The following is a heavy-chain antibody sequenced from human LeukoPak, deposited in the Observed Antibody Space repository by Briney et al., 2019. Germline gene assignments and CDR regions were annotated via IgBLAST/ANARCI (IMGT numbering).Heavy chain of an antibody. J-gene: IGHJ4*02. Sequence: SETLSLTCSASGGSISSSSYYWGWIRQAPGKGLEWTRSVYYSRTVYYNPSLKSWATISVDTINNQYFLSMSSTTAADTVVYYCARVYDSGIGPFDYWGQGTLVTVSS. V-gene: IGHV4-39*01. CDR1: GGSISSSSYY. CDR2: VYYSRTV. CDR3: ARVYDSGIGPFDY. D-gene: IGHD3-10*01.